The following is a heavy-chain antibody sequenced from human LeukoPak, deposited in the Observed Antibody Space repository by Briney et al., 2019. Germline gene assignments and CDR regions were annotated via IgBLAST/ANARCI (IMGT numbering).Heavy chain of an antibody. CDR2: ISSSSSYI. D-gene: IGHD3-16*01. CDR3: ARDRSGGNWFDP. J-gene: IGHJ5*02. CDR1: GFTFSSYS. V-gene: IGHV3-21*01. Sequence: GGSLRLSCAASGFTFSSYSMNWVRQAPGKGLEWVSSISSSSSYIYCADSVKGRFTISRDNAKNSLYLQMNSLRAEDTAVYYCARDRSGGNWFDPWGQGTLVTVSS.